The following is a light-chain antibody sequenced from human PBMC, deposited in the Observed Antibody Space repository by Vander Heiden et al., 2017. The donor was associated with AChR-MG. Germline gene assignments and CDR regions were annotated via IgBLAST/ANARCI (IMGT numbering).Light chain of an antibody. J-gene: IGLJ2*01. CDR3: QAWDGPTVV. CDR1: QLGNKY. CDR2: QNT. V-gene: IGLV3-1*01. Sequence: SFDLTQPPSVSVSLGQTATIACSADQLGNKYVCWYQQKPCQSPVQVIYQNTNRPSGIPERFSGSKSGKTATLTISGTQAIDEADYYCQAWDGPTVVFGGGTKLTVL.